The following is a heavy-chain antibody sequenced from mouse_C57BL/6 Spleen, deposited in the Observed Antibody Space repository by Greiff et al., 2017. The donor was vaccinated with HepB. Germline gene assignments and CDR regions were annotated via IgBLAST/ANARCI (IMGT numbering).Heavy chain of an antibody. CDR1: GFSFNTYA. CDR3: VRHDSNYGGFAY. CDR2: IRSKSNNYAT. Sequence: EVQLVESGGGLVQPKGSLKLSCAASGFSFNTYAMNWVRQAPGKGLEWVARIRSKSNNYATYYADSVKDRFTISRDDSESMLYLQMNNLKTEDTAMYYCVRHDSNYGGFAYWGQGTLVTVSA. V-gene: IGHV10-1*01. D-gene: IGHD2-5*01. J-gene: IGHJ3*01.